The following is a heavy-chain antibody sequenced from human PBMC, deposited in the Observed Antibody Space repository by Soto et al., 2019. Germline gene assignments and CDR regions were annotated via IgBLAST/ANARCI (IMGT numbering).Heavy chain of an antibody. D-gene: IGHD6-19*01. CDR2: ISYDGSNK. J-gene: IGHJ6*02. V-gene: IGHV3-30*03. CDR3: ASSSGWPWTYYYYYGIEV. Sequence: GWSLRLSCAASGFTFSSYGMHLVRQAPGKGLEWVAVISYDGSNKYYADSVKGRFNISRDNSKNTLYLQMKSLRAEDTAVYYCASSSGWPWTYYYYYGIEVWGQGTTVTVSS. CDR1: GFTFSSYG.